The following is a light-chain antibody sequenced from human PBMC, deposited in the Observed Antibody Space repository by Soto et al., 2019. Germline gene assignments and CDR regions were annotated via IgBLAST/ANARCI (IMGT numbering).Light chain of an antibody. V-gene: IGKV3-20*01. CDR2: GAS. CDR3: QQYGSSRFT. Sequence: EIVLTQSPGPLSLSPGERATLSCRVSQSVSSSYLAWYQQKPGQAPRLLIYGASSRATGTPDRFSGSGSGTDFSLSISRLEPEDFAVYYCQQYGSSRFTFGGVTKVEIK. J-gene: IGKJ4*01. CDR1: QSVSSSY.